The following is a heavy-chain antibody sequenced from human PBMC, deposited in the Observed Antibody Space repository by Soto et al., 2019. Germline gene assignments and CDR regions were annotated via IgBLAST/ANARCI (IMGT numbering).Heavy chain of an antibody. J-gene: IGHJ6*02. CDR2: ISAKKGNT. D-gene: IGHD2-15*01. Sequence: QGQLVQSGAEVKKPGASVKVSCKASGYTFTSYGISWVRQAPGQGLEWMGWISAKKGNTKYAQKFQGRVTMTTATSTRTAYMELRSLRSDDTAVYYCAREILSPDFYFHGMDVWGQGTTVTVSS. CDR3: AREILSPDFYFHGMDV. V-gene: IGHV1-18*04. CDR1: GYTFTSYG.